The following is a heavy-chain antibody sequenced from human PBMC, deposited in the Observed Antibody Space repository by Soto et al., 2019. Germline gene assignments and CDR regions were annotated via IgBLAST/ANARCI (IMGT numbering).Heavy chain of an antibody. J-gene: IGHJ6*02. D-gene: IGHD4-17*01. V-gene: IGHV3-30*18. CDR1: GFTFSSYG. CDR2: ISYDGSNK. Sequence: GGSLRLSCAASGFTFSSYGMHWVRQAPGKGLEWVAVISYDGSNKYYADSVKGRFTISRDNSKNTLYLQMNSLRAEDTAVYYCAKGLSGDYEGGMDVWGQGTTVTVSS. CDR3: AKGLSGDYEGGMDV.